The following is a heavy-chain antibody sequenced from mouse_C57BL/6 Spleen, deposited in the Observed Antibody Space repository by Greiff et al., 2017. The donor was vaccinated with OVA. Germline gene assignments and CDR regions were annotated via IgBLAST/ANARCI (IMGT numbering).Heavy chain of an antibody. CDR1: GYAFSSSW. D-gene: IGHD1-1*01. CDR2: IYPGDGDT. Sequence: VQLQQSGPELVKPGASVKISCKASGYAFSSSWMNWVKQRPGKGLEWIGRIYPGDGDTNYNGKFKGKATLTADKSSSTAYMQLSSLTSEDSAVYFCTRFITTVVATYYAMDYWGQGTSVTVSS. CDR3: TRFITTVVATYYAMDY. J-gene: IGHJ4*01. V-gene: IGHV1-82*01.